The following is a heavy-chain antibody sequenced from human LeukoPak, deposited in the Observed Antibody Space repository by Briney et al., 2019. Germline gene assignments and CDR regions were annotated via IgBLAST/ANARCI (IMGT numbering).Heavy chain of an antibody. CDR3: ASRPPPYGDSDY. CDR1: GFTFSSYS. V-gene: IGHV3-21*04. CDR2: ISSSSSYI. D-gene: IGHD4-17*01. Sequence: PGGSLRLSCAASGFTFSSYSMNWVRQAPGKGLEWVSSISSSSSYIYYADSVKGRFTISRDNSKNTLYLQMNSLRAEDTAVYYCASRPPPYGDSDYWGQGTLVTVSS. J-gene: IGHJ4*02.